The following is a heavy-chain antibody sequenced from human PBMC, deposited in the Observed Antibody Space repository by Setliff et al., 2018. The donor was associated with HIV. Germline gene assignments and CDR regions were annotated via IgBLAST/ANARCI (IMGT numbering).Heavy chain of an antibody. Sequence: GASVKVSCKASGNTFNIYAISWVRQAPGHGPEWVGGLSPIRIIANYAQKFQGRVTITADKSTSTAYMELSSLRSEDTAVYYCATIPRPSYYNFYYMDVWGKGTTVTVSS. J-gene: IGHJ6*03. V-gene: IGHV1-69*10. D-gene: IGHD6-6*01. CDR3: ATIPRPSYYNFYYMDV. CDR1: GNTFNIYA. CDR2: LSPIRIIA.